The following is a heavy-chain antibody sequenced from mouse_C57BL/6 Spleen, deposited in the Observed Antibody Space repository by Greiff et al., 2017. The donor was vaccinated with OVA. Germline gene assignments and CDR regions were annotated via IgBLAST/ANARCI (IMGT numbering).Heavy chain of an antibody. Sequence: VQLQQSGAELVMPGASVKLSCKASGYTFTSYWMHWVKQRPGQGLEWIGEIDPSDSYTNYNQKFKGKSTLTVDKSSSTAYMQLSSLTSEDSAVYYCARDYSGDYWGKGTTRTVSS. CDR3: ARDYSGDY. D-gene: IGHD2-4*01. J-gene: IGHJ2*01. CDR1: GYTFTSYW. CDR2: IDPSDSYT. V-gene: IGHV1-69*01.